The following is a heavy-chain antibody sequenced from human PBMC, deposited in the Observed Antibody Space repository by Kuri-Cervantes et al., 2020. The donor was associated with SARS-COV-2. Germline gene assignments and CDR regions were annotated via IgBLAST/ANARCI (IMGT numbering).Heavy chain of an antibody. Sequence: GESLKISCAASGFTFSNYAMNRVRQAPGKGLEWVSSISNSGGSTYYADSVKGRFTISRDNSKNPLYLQMNSLRAEDTAVYYCAKDLAASVTRGYFDYWGQGTLVTVSS. CDR3: AKDLAASVTRGYFDY. D-gene: IGHD6-13*01. J-gene: IGHJ4*02. V-gene: IGHV3-23*01. CDR2: ISNSGGST. CDR1: GFTFSNYA.